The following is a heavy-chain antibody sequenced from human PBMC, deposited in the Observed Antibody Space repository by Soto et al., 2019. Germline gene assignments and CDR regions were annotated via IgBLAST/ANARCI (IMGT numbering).Heavy chain of an antibody. CDR3: WGVSGYGCGVEP. CDR2: IKEDGSDK. J-gene: IGHJ5*02. CDR1: GFMFRNYW. Sequence: EVYLVESGGGLVQPGGSLRLSCEASGFMFRNYWMNWVRQAPGKGLQWVANIKEDGSDKSYVDSVKGRFTISRDNAKNSPYLQMNRPGVEEPAVFYRWGVSGYGCGVEPLGQGTLVLGSS. V-gene: IGHV3-7*03. D-gene: IGHD4-17*01.